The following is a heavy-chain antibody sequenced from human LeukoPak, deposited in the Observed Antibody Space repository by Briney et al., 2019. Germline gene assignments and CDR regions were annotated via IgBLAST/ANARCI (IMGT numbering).Heavy chain of an antibody. V-gene: IGHV4-30-4*08. Sequence: PSQTLSLTCTVSGGSISSGDYYWSWIRQPPGKGLEWIGYIYYSGSTYYNPSLKSRVTISVDTSKNQFSLKLSSVTAADTAVYYCAREGIVGATTLNGIDYWGQGTLVTVSS. CDR2: IYYSGST. CDR1: GGSISSGDYY. J-gene: IGHJ4*02. D-gene: IGHD1-26*01. CDR3: AREGIVGATTLNGIDY.